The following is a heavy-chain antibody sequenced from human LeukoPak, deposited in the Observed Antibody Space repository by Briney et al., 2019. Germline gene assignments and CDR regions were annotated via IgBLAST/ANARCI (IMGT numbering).Heavy chain of an antibody. J-gene: IGHJ5*02. D-gene: IGHD6-13*01. Sequence: PGGSLRLSCAASGFTFSSYGMSWVRQAPGKGLEWVSAISGSGGSTYYADSVKGRFTISRDNSKNTLYLQMNSLRAEDTAVYYCAKGRQQLATYNWFDPWGQGTLVTVSS. CDR2: ISGSGGST. CDR1: GFTFSSYG. V-gene: IGHV3-23*01. CDR3: AKGRQQLATYNWFDP.